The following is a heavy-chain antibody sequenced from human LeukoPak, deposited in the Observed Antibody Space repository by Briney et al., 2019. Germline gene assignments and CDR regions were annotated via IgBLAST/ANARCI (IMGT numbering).Heavy chain of an antibody. CDR2: IYPGDSDT. J-gene: IGHJ4*02. CDR1: GYSFISYW. CDR3: ARSESDYDSSVTGDY. D-gene: IGHD3-22*01. V-gene: IGHV5-51*01. Sequence: GESLKISCKGSGYSFISYWIGWVRQMPGKGLEWMGIIYPGDSDTRYSPSFQGQVTISADKSISTAYLQWSSLKASDTAMYYCARSESDYDSSVTGDYWGQGTLVTVSS.